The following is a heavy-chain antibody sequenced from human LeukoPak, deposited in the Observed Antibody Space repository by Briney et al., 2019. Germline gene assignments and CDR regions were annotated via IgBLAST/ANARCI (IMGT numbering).Heavy chain of an antibody. J-gene: IGHJ1*01. CDR2: ISYDGSNK. V-gene: IGHV3-30*04. CDR3: ARSGGFGELQAEYFQH. Sequence: GGSLRLSCAASGFTFGSYAMHWVRQAPGKGLEWVAVISYDGSNKYYADSVKGRFTISRDNSKDTLYLQMNSLRAEDTAVYYCARSGGFGELQAEYFQHWGQGTLVTVSS. CDR1: GFTFGSYA. D-gene: IGHD3-10*01.